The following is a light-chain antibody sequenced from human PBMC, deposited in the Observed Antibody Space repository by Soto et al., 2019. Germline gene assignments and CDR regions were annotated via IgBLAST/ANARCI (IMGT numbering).Light chain of an antibody. Sequence: QSVLTQPPSVSAAAGQKITISCSGSTSNIGNNRVSWYQQVPGTAPKLLIFDNDKRPSEIPDRFSGSKSGTSATLDITGVQAEDEADYFCETWDSSPNTVFFGGGTKLTVL. CDR2: DND. V-gene: IGLV1-51*01. J-gene: IGLJ2*01. CDR3: ETWDSSPNTVF. CDR1: TSNIGNNR.